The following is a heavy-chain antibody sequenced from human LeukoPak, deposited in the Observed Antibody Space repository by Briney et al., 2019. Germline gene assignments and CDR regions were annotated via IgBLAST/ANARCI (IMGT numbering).Heavy chain of an antibody. CDR3: ARDPRDYTKSHTGRYPYYYYMDV. CDR2: ISAYNGNI. V-gene: IGHV1-18*01. J-gene: IGHJ6*03. D-gene: IGHD2-2*02. CDR1: GYTFTSYG. Sequence: ASVKVSCKASGYTFTSYGISWVRQAPGQGLEWMGWISAYNGNINYAQKLQGRVTMTTDPSTSPAYMDLRSLRSDDTAVYYCARDPRDYTKSHTGRYPYYYYMDVWGKGTTVTVSS.